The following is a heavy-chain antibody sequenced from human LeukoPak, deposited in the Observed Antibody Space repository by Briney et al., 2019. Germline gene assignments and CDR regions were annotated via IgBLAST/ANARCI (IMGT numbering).Heavy chain of an antibody. CDR3: ARAVWSHREGETNFDY. V-gene: IGHV4-39*07. J-gene: IGHJ4*02. D-gene: IGHD3-16*01. CDR1: GGSISSSSYY. Sequence: SETLSLTCTVSGGSISSSSYYWGWIRQPPGKGLEWIGSIYYSGSTYYNPSLKSRVTISVDTSKNQFSLKLSSVTAADTAVYYCARAVWSHREGETNFDYWGQGALVTVSS. CDR2: IYYSGST.